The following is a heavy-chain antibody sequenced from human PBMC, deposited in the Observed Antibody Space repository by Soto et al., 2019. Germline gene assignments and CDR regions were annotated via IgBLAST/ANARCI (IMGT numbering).Heavy chain of an antibody. CDR2: ISAYNGNT. CDR3: ARDRPGAGSSAKFDP. CDR1: GYTFTSYG. D-gene: IGHD6-19*01. J-gene: IGHJ5*01. Sequence: ASVKVSCKASGYTFTSYGISWVRQAPGQGLEWMGWISAYNGNTNYAQKLQGRVTMTTDTSTSTAYMELRSLGSDDTAVYYCARDRPGAGSSAKFDPWGPGTLVTVSS. V-gene: IGHV1-18*01.